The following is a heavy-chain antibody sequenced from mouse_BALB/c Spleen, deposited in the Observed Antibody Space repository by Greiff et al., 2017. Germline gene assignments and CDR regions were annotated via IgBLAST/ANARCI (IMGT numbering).Heavy chain of an antibody. CDR1: GDSITSGY. D-gene: IGHD2-4*01. Sequence: EVKLVESGPSLVKPSQTLSLTCSVTGDSITSGYWNWIRKFPGNKLEYMGYISYSGSTYYNPSLKSRISITRDTSKNQYYLQLNSVTTEDTATYYCARCGYDYDVKGAFAYWGQGTLVTVSA. V-gene: IGHV3-8*02. CDR2: ISYSGST. CDR3: ARCGYDYDVKGAFAY. J-gene: IGHJ3*01.